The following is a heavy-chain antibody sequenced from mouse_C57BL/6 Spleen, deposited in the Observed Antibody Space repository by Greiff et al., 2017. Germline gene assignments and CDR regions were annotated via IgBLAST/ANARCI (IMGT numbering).Heavy chain of an antibody. D-gene: IGHD2-4*01. CDR1: GYSITSGYY. CDR3: ARGDYDGVGYAMDY. CDR2: ISYDGSN. V-gene: IGHV3-6*01. J-gene: IGHJ4*01. Sequence: VQLQQSGPGLVKPSQSLSLTCSVTGYSITSGYYWNWIRQFPGNKLEWMGYISYDGSNNYNPSLKNRISITRDTSKNQFFLKLNSVTTEDTATYYCARGDYDGVGYAMDYWGQGTSVTVSS.